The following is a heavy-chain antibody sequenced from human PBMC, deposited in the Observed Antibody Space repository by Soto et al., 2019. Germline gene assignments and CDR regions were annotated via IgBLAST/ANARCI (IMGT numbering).Heavy chain of an antibody. CDR3: ASGYDFWSGYYYPYGMDV. CDR1: GFTFSSYA. V-gene: IGHV3-30-3*01. J-gene: IGHJ6*02. D-gene: IGHD3-3*01. CDR2: ISYDGSNK. Sequence: QVQLVESGGGVVQPGRSLRLSCAASGFTFSSYAMHWVRQAPGKGLEWVAVISYDGSNKNYADSVKGRFTISRDNSKNTLYLQMNSLRAEDTAVYYCASGYDFWSGYYYPYGMDVWGHGTTVTVSS.